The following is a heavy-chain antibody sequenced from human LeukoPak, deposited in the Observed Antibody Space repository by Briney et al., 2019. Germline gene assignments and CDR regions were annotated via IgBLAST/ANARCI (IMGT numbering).Heavy chain of an antibody. D-gene: IGHD1-7*01. V-gene: IGHV3-48*04. CDR1: GFTFSSYG. Sequence: PGGSLRLSCAASGFTFSSYGMHWVRQAPGKGLEWLAYIPSSGSTIYYADYVKGRFTISRDNAKNSLYLQMNSLRAEDTAVYYCARGGWNYVFNYWGQGTLVTVSS. J-gene: IGHJ4*02. CDR3: ARGGWNYVFNY. CDR2: IPSSGSTI.